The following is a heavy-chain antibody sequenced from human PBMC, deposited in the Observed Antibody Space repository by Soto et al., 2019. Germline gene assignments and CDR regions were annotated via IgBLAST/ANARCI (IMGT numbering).Heavy chain of an antibody. D-gene: IGHD3-10*01. CDR2: IIPMIGAT. Sequence: QVQLVQSGSEVKKPGSSVKVSCKASGGTFSDFTLSWLRQAPGRGLEWMGGIIPMIGATNNAQKLKGRLTITADKSTGTVYMELNSLRSDDTAVYFCAKDNGNYGSGSFSHWGQGTLVTVSS. CDR3: AKDNGNYGSGSFSH. J-gene: IGHJ4*02. V-gene: IGHV1-69*06. CDR1: GGTFSDFT.